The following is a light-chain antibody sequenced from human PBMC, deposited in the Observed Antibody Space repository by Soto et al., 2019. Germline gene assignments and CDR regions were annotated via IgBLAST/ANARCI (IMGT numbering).Light chain of an antibody. CDR3: SSNTTRNTRKIV. V-gene: IGLV2-14*01. CDR2: DVS. CDR1: SSDVGGYNY. Sequence: QSVLTQPASVSGSPGQSITISCTGTSSDVGGYNYVSWYQQHPSKAPKFMIYDVSNRPSGVSNPFSGSKSGNTASLTIPGPQPEEEADYSRSSNTTRNTRKIVFGTGTKAPAL. J-gene: IGLJ1*01.